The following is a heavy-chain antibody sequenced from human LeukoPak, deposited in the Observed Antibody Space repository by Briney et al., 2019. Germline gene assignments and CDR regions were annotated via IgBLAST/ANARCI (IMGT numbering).Heavy chain of an antibody. D-gene: IGHD6-13*01. V-gene: IGHV3-30*02. CDR2: IRDDGSNK. Sequence: GGSLRLSCAASGFTFSDYGMHWVRQAPGKGLEWVAFIRDDGSNKYYADSVRGRFTISRDNSKNTLYLQMNSLRGEDTAVYYCAKDKDSRNWYFDYWGQGTLVTVSS. CDR3: AKDKDSRNWYFDY. J-gene: IGHJ4*02. CDR1: GFTFSDYG.